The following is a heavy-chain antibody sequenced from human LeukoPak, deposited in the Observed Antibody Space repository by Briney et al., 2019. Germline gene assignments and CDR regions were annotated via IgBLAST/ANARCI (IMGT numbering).Heavy chain of an antibody. J-gene: IGHJ4*02. D-gene: IGHD3-22*01. V-gene: IGHV4-34*01. CDR3: ARGRRTKEDYDSSGYYGY. CDR1: GGSFSGYY. CDR2: IKHSGST. Sequence: SPTLSLTCALYGGSFSGYYWSWIRQPPGNGLELIGEIKHSGSTNYNPSLKSRVTISVDTAKNQFSLKLSSVTAADTAVYYCARGRRTKEDYDSSGYYGYWGQGTLVTVSS.